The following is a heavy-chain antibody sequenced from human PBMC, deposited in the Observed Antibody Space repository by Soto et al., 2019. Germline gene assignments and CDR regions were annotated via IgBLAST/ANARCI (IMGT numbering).Heavy chain of an antibody. D-gene: IGHD3-10*02. Sequence: QVQLQQWGAGLLKPSETLSLICAVYGGSFSGYYWSWIRQPPGKGLEWIGEINHSGSTNYNPSLKSRVTISVDTSKNQFSLKLSSVTAADTAVYYCARSWGVRDIWGQGTMVTVSS. CDR3: ARSWGVRDI. CDR1: GGSFSGYY. J-gene: IGHJ3*02. CDR2: INHSGST. V-gene: IGHV4-34*01.